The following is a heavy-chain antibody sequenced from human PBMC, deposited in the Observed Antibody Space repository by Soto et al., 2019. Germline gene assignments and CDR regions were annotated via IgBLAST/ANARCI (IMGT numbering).Heavy chain of an antibody. Sequence: GSLRLSCAASGFTFSSYSMNWVRQAPGKGLEWVSSISSRSSYMYYADSVKGRFTISRDNDKNSLYLQMNSLRAEHTGIYYCGRDCRGGSCYPGAFDIWGQGTMVSVSS. CDR3: GRDCRGGSCYPGAFDI. V-gene: IGHV3-21*01. D-gene: IGHD2-15*01. CDR1: GFTFSSYS. CDR2: ISSRSSYM. J-gene: IGHJ3*02.